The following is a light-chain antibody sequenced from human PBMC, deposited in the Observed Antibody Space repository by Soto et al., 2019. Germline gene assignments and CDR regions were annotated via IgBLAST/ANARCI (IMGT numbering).Light chain of an antibody. J-gene: IGLJ2*01. CDR3: NSFTTSSTLV. CDR2: DVS. V-gene: IGLV2-14*03. Sequence: QSALTQPASVSGSPGQSITISCTGTSSDVGAYNYVSWYQHHPGKAPKLMIYDVSNRPSGVSNRFSGSKSGNTASLTISGLQAEDEADYYCNSFTTSSTLVFGGGTNLTVL. CDR1: SSDVGAYNY.